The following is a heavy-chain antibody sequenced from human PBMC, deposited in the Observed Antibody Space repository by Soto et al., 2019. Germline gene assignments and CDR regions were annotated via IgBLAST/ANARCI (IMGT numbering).Heavy chain of an antibody. D-gene: IGHD2-15*01. CDR3: AKGLVAGATIHDN. CDR2: ISSDGKNK. V-gene: IGHV3-30*18. J-gene: IGHJ4*02. Sequence: GGSLRLSCVASGFAFSTCGIHWVRQAPGKGLEWLSLISSDGKNKFYADSVKGRFFLCRDNSKDTMFLQMNSLRPEDTAVYYCAKGLVAGATIHDNWGQGTTVTVSS. CDR1: GFAFSTCG.